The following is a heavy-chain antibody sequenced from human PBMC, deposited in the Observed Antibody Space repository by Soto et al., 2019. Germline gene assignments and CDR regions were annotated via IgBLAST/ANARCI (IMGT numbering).Heavy chain of an antibody. J-gene: IGHJ5*02. CDR3: AKDHDYGGNPP. CDR1: GFTFSIYA. CDR2: ISGSGGST. Sequence: HPWGSLRVSCASSGFTFSIYAMSWVRQAPGKGLEWASAISGSGGSTYYADSVKGRFTISRDNSKNTLYLQMNSLRAEDTAVYYCAKDHDYGGNPPWGQGTMVTVSS. D-gene: IGHD4-17*01. V-gene: IGHV3-23*01.